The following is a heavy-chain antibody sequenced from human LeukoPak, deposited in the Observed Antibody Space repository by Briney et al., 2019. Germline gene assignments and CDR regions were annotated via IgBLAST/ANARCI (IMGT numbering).Heavy chain of an antibody. J-gene: IGHJ4*02. D-gene: IGHD1-26*01. V-gene: IGHV1-18*01. Sequence: ASVKVSCKASGYTFTSYGISWVRQAPGQGLEWMGWISAYNGNTNYAQKLQGRVTMTTDTSTSTAYMELRSLRSDDTAVYYCASLVAAIDGDYFDYWGQGTLVTVSS. CDR2: ISAYNGNT. CDR1: GYTFTSYG. CDR3: ASLVAAIDGDYFDY.